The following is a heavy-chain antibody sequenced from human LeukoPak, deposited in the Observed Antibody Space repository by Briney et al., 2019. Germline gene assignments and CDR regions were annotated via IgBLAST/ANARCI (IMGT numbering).Heavy chain of an antibody. CDR1: GFTFSNAW. D-gene: IGHD1-26*01. J-gene: IGHJ4*02. Sequence: PGGSLRLSCAASGFTFSNAWMSWVRQAPGKGLEWVGRIKSKTDGGTSDYAAPVKGRFTISRDDSKNKLYLQMNSLKTEDTAVYYCTTDPGIVGATPFDYWGQGTLVTVSS. V-gene: IGHV3-15*01. CDR3: TTDPGIVGATPFDY. CDR2: IKSKTDGGTS.